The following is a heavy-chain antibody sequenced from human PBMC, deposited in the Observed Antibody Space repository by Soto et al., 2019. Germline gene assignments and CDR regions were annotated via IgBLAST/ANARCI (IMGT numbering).Heavy chain of an antibody. CDR1: GFTFSSYG. D-gene: IGHD6-19*01. V-gene: IGHV3-33*01. CDR2: IWYDGSNK. Sequence: QVQLVESGGGVVQPGRSLRLSCAASGFTFSSYGMHWVRQAPGKGLEWVAVIWYDGSNKYYAESVKGRFTISRDNSKNTLYLQMNSLRAEDTAVYYCARDSHVGSGWQLTADYWGQGTLVTFSS. CDR3: ARDSHVGSGWQLTADY. J-gene: IGHJ4*02.